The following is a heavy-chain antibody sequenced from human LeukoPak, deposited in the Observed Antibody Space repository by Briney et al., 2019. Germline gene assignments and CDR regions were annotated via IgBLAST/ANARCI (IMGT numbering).Heavy chain of an antibody. J-gene: IGHJ4*02. V-gene: IGHV3-21*01. CDR1: GFTFISYG. Sequence: GGSLRLSCAASGFTFISYGMNWVRQAPGKGLEWVSSISSGGSYIYYADSVKGRFTISRDNAKNSLYLQMNSLRAEDTAVYYCAREGGLSFWGQGTLFTVSS. D-gene: IGHD2-15*01. CDR3: AREGGLSF. CDR2: ISSGGSYI.